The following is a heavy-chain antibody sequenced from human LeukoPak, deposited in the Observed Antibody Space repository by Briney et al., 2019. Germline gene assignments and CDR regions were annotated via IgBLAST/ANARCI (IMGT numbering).Heavy chain of an antibody. CDR3: ATNAGDGDDWFDP. V-gene: IGHV4-59*01. J-gene: IGHJ5*02. Sequence: SETLSLTCTVSGGSISGYYWSWIRQPPGKGLEWIGYIYYTGSTNYNPSLQSRVAISVDTSKNRFSLNLSSVTAADTAVYYCATNAGDGDDWFDPWGQGTLVTVSS. CDR1: GGSISGYY. D-gene: IGHD4-17*01. CDR2: IYYTGST.